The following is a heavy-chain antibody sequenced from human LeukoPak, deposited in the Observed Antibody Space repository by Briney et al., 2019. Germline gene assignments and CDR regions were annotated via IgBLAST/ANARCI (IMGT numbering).Heavy chain of an antibody. CDR1: GGSVSSYY. Sequence: SETLSLTCTVSGGSVSSYYWSWIRQPAGKGLEWIGRIYTSGSTNYNPSLKSRVTMSVDTSKNQFSLKLSSVTAADTAVYYCARALFAGAFYGMDVWGQGTTVTVSS. CDR3: ARALFAGAFYGMDV. V-gene: IGHV4-4*07. D-gene: IGHD3-10*01. CDR2: IYTSGST. J-gene: IGHJ6*02.